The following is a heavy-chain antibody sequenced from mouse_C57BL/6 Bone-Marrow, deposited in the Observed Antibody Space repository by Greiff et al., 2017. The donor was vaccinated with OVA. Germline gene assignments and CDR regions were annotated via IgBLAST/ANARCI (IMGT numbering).Heavy chain of an antibody. Sequence: EVQLVESGGGLVKPGGSLKLSCAASGFTFSDYGMHWVRQAPEKGLEWVAYISSGSSTIYYADTVKGRFTISRDNAKNTLFLQMTSLRSEDTAMYYCARPGDYDPYYYAMDYWGQGTSVTVSS. D-gene: IGHD2-4*01. J-gene: IGHJ4*01. V-gene: IGHV5-17*01. CDR1: GFTFSDYG. CDR2: ISSGSSTI. CDR3: ARPGDYDPYYYAMDY.